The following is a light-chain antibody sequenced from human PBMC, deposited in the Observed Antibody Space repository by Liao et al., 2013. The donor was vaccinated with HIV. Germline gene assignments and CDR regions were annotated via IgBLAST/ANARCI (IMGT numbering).Light chain of an antibody. CDR2: QDT. CDR1: KLGNKF. Sequence: SYELTQPSSVSVSPGQTAIITCSGDKLGNKFVCWYQQKPGQSPVLVIDQDTKRPSGIPERFSGSNSGNTATLTISGTQAVDEADYYCQAWDSSTAAVVFGGGTKLTVL. J-gene: IGLJ2*01. CDR3: QAWDSSTAAVV. V-gene: IGLV3-1*01.